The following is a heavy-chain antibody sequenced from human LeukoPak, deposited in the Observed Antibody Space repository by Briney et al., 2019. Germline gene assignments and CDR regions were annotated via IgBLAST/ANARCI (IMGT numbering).Heavy chain of an antibody. CDR1: GYTFAGHF. J-gene: IGHJ3*02. Sequence: GASVKVSCKASGYTFAGHFMHWVRQAPGQGLEWMGWINPNNGDTYYAQKFQGRVTMTRDTSISTAYMELSRLTSDDTAVFYCARGRLGSGSQYDAFDIWGQGTMVTVSS. V-gene: IGHV1-2*02. CDR3: ARGRLGSGSQYDAFDI. D-gene: IGHD3-10*01. CDR2: INPNNGDT.